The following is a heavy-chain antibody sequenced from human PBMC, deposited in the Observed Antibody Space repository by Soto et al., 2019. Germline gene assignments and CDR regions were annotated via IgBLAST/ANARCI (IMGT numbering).Heavy chain of an antibody. V-gene: IGHV1-24*01. J-gene: IGHJ4*02. CDR1: GYTLTELS. CDR3: ARDLYYDSLTGYHRGFDY. Sequence: GASVKVSCKVSGYTLTELSMHWVRQAPGKGLEWMGGFDPEDGETIYAQKFQGRVTMTEDTSTDTAYMELSSRRSEDTAVYYCARDLYYDSLTGYHRGFDYWGQGTLDTVSS. D-gene: IGHD3-9*01. CDR2: FDPEDGET.